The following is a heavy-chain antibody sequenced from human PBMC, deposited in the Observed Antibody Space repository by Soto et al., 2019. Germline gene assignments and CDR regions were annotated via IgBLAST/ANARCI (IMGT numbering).Heavy chain of an antibody. J-gene: IGHJ6*02. V-gene: IGHV5-51*01. Sequence: PGESLKISCKGSGYRFTSYWIAWVRQMPGKGLEWMGIIYPGDSDTRYSPPFQGQVTISADKSISTAYLQWSSLKASDTAMYYCARGGNNWNPRYAMYVWGQGTTVTVSS. D-gene: IGHD1-20*01. CDR2: IYPGDSDT. CDR1: GYRFTSYW. CDR3: ARGGNNWNPRYAMYV.